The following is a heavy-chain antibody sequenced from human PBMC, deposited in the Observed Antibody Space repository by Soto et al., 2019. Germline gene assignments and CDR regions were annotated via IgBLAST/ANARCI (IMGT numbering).Heavy chain of an antibody. V-gene: IGHV1-69*18. D-gene: IGHD4-4*01. CDR1: GGTFSSYA. Sequence: QVQLVQSGAEVKKPGSSVTVSCKASGGTFSSYAISWVRQAPVHGVDWMGRIIPFIGTANYAQKFQGRVTITADEYTSTAYMELTSLRSEDTAVYYCARVVMTTVPESYYYGMDVWGKGTTVTFYS. CDR3: ARVVMTTVPESYYYGMDV. J-gene: IGHJ6*04. CDR2: IIPFIGTA.